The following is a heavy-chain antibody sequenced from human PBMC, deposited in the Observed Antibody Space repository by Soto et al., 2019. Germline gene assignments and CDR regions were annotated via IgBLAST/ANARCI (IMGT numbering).Heavy chain of an antibody. CDR3: ARARWYDAFDV. D-gene: IGHD2-15*01. V-gene: IGHV4-38-2*01. CDR2: IFHGGNT. J-gene: IGHJ3*01. CDR1: GFFISSGNY. Sequence: SETLSLTCAVSGFFISSGNYWGWIRKPPGKGLEWIGSIFHGGNTYYNPSLKSRVTISVDMSKNQFSLKLNSVTAAGTAVYYCARARWYDAFDVWGQGTVVTVSS.